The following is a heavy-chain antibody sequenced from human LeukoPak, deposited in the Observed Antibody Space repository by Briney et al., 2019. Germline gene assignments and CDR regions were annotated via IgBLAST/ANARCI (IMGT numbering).Heavy chain of an antibody. CDR3: ARDPLLLWFGEFDY. J-gene: IGHJ4*02. CDR2: IKLDGSEK. Sequence: GGSLRLSCAASGFTFSSYWMSWVRQAPGKGLEWVATIKLDGSEKYYVDSVKGRFTISRDNVRNSLFLQMNSLRAEDTAVYYCARDPLLLWFGEFDYWGQGTLVTVSS. D-gene: IGHD3-10*01. CDR1: GFTFSSYW. V-gene: IGHV3-7*01.